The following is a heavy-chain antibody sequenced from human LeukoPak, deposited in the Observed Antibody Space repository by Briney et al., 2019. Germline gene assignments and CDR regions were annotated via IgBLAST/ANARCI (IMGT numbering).Heavy chain of an antibody. J-gene: IGHJ4*02. CDR1: GFTFSSYG. Sequence: GGSLRLSCAAPGFTFSSYGMTWVRQAPGKGLEWVSAIVGGGGTTYYADSVKGRFTISRDNSKNTLYLEMNNLRAEDTAVYYCAKGGSISWSKPFDYWGQGTLVTVSS. D-gene: IGHD6-13*01. CDR2: IVGGGGTT. CDR3: AKGGSISWSKPFDY. V-gene: IGHV3-23*01.